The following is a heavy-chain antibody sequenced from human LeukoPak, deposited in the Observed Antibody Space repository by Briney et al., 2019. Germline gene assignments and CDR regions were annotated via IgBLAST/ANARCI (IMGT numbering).Heavy chain of an antibody. J-gene: IGHJ6*03. CDR1: RFTFSSYG. V-gene: IGHV3-23*01. Sequence: GGSLRLSCAASRFTFSSYGMSWVRQAPGKGLEWVSGISSSGGSTYYADSVKGRFTISRDNSRNTLYLQMNSLRAEDTAVYYCARHGRLTDHYYYYMDVWGKGTTVTVSS. D-gene: IGHD2-8*01. CDR3: ARHGRLTDHYYYYMDV. CDR2: ISSSGGST.